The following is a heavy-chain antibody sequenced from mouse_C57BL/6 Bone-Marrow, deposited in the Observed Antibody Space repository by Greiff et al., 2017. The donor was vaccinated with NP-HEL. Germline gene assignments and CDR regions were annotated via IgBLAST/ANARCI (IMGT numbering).Heavy chain of an antibody. Sequence: EVQGVESGGGLVQPKGSLKLSCAASGFSFNTYAMNWVRQAPGKGLEWVARIRSKSNNYATYYADSVKDRFTISRDDSESMLYLQMNNLKTEDTAMYYCVRHGYGLCFAYWGQGTLVTVSA. J-gene: IGHJ3*01. CDR2: IRSKSNNYAT. V-gene: IGHV10-1*01. D-gene: IGHD1-2*01. CDR1: GFSFNTYA. CDR3: VRHGYGLCFAY.